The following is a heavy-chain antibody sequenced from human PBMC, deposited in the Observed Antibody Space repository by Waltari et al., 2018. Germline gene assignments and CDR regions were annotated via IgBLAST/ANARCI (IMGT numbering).Heavy chain of an antibody. V-gene: IGHV1-18*01. Sequence: AQLVPSGAEAMQPGAPAKYSCKASGYMVRNHGISWVRLVPGQGLERMGWISGYKGDTKYAQKFHGRVTMTTDTSTSTAYMEVRSLRSDDTAVYYCARGGFLKSIIIVVMDFDYWGQGTLVTVSS. J-gene: IGHJ4*02. D-gene: IGHD3-22*01. CDR1: GYMVRNHG. CDR2: ISGYKGDT. CDR3: ARGGFLKSIIIVVMDFDY.